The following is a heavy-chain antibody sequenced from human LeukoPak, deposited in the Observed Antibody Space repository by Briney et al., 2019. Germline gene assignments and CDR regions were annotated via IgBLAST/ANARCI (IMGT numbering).Heavy chain of an antibody. CDR1: GFTFSSYG. D-gene: IGHD3-10*01. Sequence: PGGSLRLSCAASGFTFSSYGMHWVRQAPGKGLEWVAVISYDGSNKYYADSVKGRFTISRDNSKNTLYLQMNSLRAEDTAVYYCASPITDYWGQGTLVTVSS. V-gene: IGHV3-30*03. CDR2: ISYDGSNK. J-gene: IGHJ4*02. CDR3: ASPITDY.